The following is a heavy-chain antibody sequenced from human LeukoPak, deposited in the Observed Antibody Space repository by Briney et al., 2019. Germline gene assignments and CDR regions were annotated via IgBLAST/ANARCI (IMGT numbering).Heavy chain of an antibody. CDR1: GGSISSGGYY. J-gene: IGHJ4*02. V-gene: IGHV4-31*03. CDR2: IYYSGST. D-gene: IGHD1-1*01. CDR3: ARNNWNDVRYFDY. Sequence: KTSETLSLTCTVSGGSISSGGYYWSWIRQHPGKGLEWIGYIYYSGSTYYNPSLKSRVTISVDTSKNQFSLKLSSVTAADTAVYYCARNNWNDVRYFDYWGQGTLVTVSS.